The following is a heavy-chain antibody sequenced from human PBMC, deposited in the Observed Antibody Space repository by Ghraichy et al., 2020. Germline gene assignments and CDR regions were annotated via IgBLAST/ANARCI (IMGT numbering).Heavy chain of an antibody. D-gene: IGHD3-10*01. CDR1: GFTFSSYA. CDR2: ISFDDINK. CDR3: ARASSTVRGVIMAY. J-gene: IGHJ4*02. V-gene: IGHV3-30*04. Sequence: GGSLRLSCAASGFTFSSYALHWVRQAPGKGLEWVADISFDDINKYYADSVKGRFTISRDNSKNTMYLQMNSLRAEDTAVYYCARASSTVRGVIMAYWGQGTLVTVSS.